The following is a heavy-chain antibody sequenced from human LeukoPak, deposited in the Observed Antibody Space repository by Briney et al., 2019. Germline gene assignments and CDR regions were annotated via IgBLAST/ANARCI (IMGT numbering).Heavy chain of an antibody. J-gene: IGHJ4*02. D-gene: IGHD3-10*01. CDR3: AKDNGITMVRGVIVDYFDY. Sequence: GGSLRLSCAASGFTFSSYGMHWVRQAPGKGLEWVAVISYDGSNKYYADSVKGRFTISRDNSKNTLYLQMNSLRAEDTAVYYCAKDNGITMVRGVIVDYFDYWGQGTLVTVSS. CDR2: ISYDGSNK. V-gene: IGHV3-30*18. CDR1: GFTFSSYG.